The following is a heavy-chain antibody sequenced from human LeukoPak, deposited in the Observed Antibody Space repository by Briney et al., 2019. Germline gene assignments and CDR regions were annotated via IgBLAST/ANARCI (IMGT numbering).Heavy chain of an antibody. J-gene: IGHJ4*02. CDR1: GFTFSSYW. CDR2: INSDGSST. V-gene: IGHV3-74*01. Sequence: GGSLRLSCAASGFTFSSYWMHWVRQAPGKGLVWVSRINSDGSSTSYADSVKGRFTISRDNAKNTLYLQMNSLRAEDTAVYYCARMGYDSSGNFDYWGQGTLVTVSS. CDR3: ARMGYDSSGNFDY. D-gene: IGHD3-22*01.